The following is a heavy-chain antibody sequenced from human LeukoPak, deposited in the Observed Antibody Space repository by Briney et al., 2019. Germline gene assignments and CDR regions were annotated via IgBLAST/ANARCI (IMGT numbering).Heavy chain of an antibody. V-gene: IGHV1-2*02. CDR2: INPNSGGT. D-gene: IGHD3-16*02. J-gene: IGHJ4*02. CDR3: ARDRVLTFGGVIVIRGYFDY. CDR1: GYTFTGYY. Sequence: ASVKVSCKASGYTFTGYYMHWVRQAPGQGLEWMGWINPNSGGTNYAQKFQGRVTMTRDTSISTAYMELSRLRSDDTAVYYCARDRVLTFGGVIVIRGYFDYWGQGTLVTVSS.